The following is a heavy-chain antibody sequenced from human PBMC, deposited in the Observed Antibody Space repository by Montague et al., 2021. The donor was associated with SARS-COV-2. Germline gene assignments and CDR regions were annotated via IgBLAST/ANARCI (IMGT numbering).Heavy chain of an antibody. CDR1: GGSFSGYY. CDR2: INQSGST. Sequence: SETLSLTCAVYGGSFSGYYWSWIRQPPGKGLEWTGEINQSGSTNYNPSLKSGVTLSVDTSKKQFSLKLSSLTAADTAVYYCARVAGGYYHDSSAYFDYWGQGSLVTVSS. CDR3: ARVAGGYYHDSSAYFDY. J-gene: IGHJ4*02. D-gene: IGHD3-22*01. V-gene: IGHV4-34*01.